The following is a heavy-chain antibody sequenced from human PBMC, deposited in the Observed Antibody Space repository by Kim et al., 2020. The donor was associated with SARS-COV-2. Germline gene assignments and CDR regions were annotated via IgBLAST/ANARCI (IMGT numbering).Heavy chain of an antibody. CDR3: ARGLTMVWFDF. V-gene: IGHV3-30*04. CDR1: GFTFGSHA. D-gene: IGHD3-10*01. CDR2: ISFDGDNK. Sequence: GGSLRLSCAASGFTFGSHAMHWVRQAPGKGPEWVAVISFDGDNKYYADSVKGRFTISRDNSRDTLYLQVDSLRANDTAVYYCARGLTMVWFDFWGQGIPVTVSS. J-gene: IGHJ4*02.